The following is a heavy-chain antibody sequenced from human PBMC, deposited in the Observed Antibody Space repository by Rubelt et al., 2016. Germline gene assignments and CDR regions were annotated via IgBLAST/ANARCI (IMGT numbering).Heavy chain of an antibody. CDR1: GYSFTSYW. CDR3: ARSSGTTVTTVDY. J-gene: IGHJ4*02. D-gene: IGHD4-17*01. V-gene: IGHV5-10-1*01. Sequence: GESLKISCKGSGYSFTSYWIGWVRQMPGKGLEWMGRIDPSDSYTNYSPSFQGHVTISADKSISTAYLQWSSLKASDTAMYYCARSSGTTVTTVDYWGQGTLVTVSS. CDR2: IDPSDSYT.